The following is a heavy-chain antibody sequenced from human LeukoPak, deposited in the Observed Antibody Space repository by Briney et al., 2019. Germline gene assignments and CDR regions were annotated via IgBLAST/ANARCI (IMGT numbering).Heavy chain of an antibody. V-gene: IGHV3-23*01. Sequence: GGSLRLSCAASGFTFSSYAMSWVRQAPGKGLEWVSAISGSGGSTYYADSVKGRFTTSRDNSKNTLYLQMNSLRAEDTAVYYCAKDALMVRGVIFYFDYWGQGTLVTVSS. D-gene: IGHD3-10*01. CDR2: ISGSGGST. CDR1: GFTFSSYA. CDR3: AKDALMVRGVIFYFDY. J-gene: IGHJ4*02.